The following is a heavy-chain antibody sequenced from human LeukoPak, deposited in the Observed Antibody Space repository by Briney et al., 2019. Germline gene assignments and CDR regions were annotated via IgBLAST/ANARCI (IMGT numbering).Heavy chain of an antibody. CDR1: GITFSDYY. D-gene: IGHD2-15*01. CDR2: ISSSSGYT. J-gene: IGHJ4*02. Sequence: GGSLRLSCAASGITFSDYYMSWVRQAPGKGLEWVSYISSSSGYTNYADSVKGRFTISRDNAKNSLYLQMNSLRAEDTAMYYCATRASQSSSKWYYSDYWGQGTLVTVSS. CDR3: ATRASQSSSKWYYSDY. V-gene: IGHV3-11*03.